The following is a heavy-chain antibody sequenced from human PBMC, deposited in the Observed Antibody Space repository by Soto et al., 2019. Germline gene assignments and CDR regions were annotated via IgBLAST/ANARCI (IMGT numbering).Heavy chain of an antibody. Sequence: QVQLVESGGGVVQPGRSLRLSCAASGFTFSSYGMHWVRQAPGKGLEWVAVISYDGSNKYYADSVKGRFTISRDNSKNTLYLQMNSLRAEDTAVYYCAKDLQKWGGMDVWGQGTTVTVSS. J-gene: IGHJ6*02. D-gene: IGHD1-1*01. CDR3: AKDLQKWGGMDV. CDR1: GFTFSSYG. CDR2: ISYDGSNK. V-gene: IGHV3-30*18.